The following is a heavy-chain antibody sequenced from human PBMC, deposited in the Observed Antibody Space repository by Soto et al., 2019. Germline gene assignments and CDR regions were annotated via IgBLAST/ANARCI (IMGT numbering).Heavy chain of an antibody. D-gene: IGHD1-26*01. V-gene: IGHV3-30-3*01. J-gene: IGHJ5*02. CDR1: GFTFSSYA. CDR3: ARDLYSGSSNWFDP. Sequence: LRLSCAASGFTFSSYAMHWVRQAPGKGLEWVAVISYDGSNKYYADSVKGRFTISRDNSKNTLYLQMNSLRAEGTAVYYCARDLYSGSSNWFDPWGQGTLVTVSS. CDR2: ISYDGSNK.